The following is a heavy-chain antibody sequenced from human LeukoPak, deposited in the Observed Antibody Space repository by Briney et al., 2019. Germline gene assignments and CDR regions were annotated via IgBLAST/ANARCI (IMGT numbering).Heavy chain of an antibody. CDR1: GFTFSSYA. Sequence: GGSLRLSCAASGFTFSSYAMSWVRQAPGKGLEWVSAISGSGGSTYYADSVKGRITISRNNSKNTLYLQMNSLRAEDTGVYYCAKETKQYYFDNWGQGTLVTVSS. V-gene: IGHV3-23*01. D-gene: IGHD4-4*01. J-gene: IGHJ4*02. CDR3: AKETKQYYFDN. CDR2: ISGSGGST.